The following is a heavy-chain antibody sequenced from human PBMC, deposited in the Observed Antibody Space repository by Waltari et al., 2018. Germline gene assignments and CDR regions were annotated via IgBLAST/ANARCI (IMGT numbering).Heavy chain of an antibody. J-gene: IGHJ4*02. D-gene: IGHD3-16*01. CDR1: GCTFTNYA. CDR2: INAGNGNT. V-gene: IGHV1-3*01. Sequence: QGQLVQSGAEVKKPGASVQVFCTASGCTFTNYAMHWVRQAPGQRLEWMGWINAGNGNTKYSQKFQGRVTITRDTSASTAYMELSSLRSEDTAVYYCARSFLPARRAAVELWSEVDYWGQGTLVTVSS. CDR3: ARSFLPARRAAVELWSEVDY.